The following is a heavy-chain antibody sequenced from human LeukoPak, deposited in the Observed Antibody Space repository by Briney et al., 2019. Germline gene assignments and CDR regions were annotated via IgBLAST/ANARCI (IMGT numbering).Heavy chain of an antibody. CDR3: AKGEAAAGPFGY. Sequence: GSLRLSCAVSGFTFNSYAMSWVRQAPGKGLEWVSTISGSGGSTYYADSVMGRFTISRDNSKNTLYLQMNSLRAEDTAVYYCAKGEAAAGPFGYWGQGTLVTVSS. CDR1: GFTFNSYA. CDR2: ISGSGGST. D-gene: IGHD6-13*01. V-gene: IGHV3-23*01. J-gene: IGHJ4*02.